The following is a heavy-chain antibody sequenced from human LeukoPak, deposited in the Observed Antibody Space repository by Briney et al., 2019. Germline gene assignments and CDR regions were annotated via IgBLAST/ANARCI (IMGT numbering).Heavy chain of an antibody. J-gene: IGHJ5*02. CDR2: IIPIFGTA. CDR3: ARDLVA. CDR1: GYTFTSYG. V-gene: IGHV1-69*13. D-gene: IGHD6-6*01. Sequence: GASVKVSCKASGYTFTSYGISWVRQAPGQGLEWMGGIIPIFGTANYAQKFQGRVTITADESTSTAYMELSSLRSEDTAVYYCARDLVAWGQGTLVTVSS.